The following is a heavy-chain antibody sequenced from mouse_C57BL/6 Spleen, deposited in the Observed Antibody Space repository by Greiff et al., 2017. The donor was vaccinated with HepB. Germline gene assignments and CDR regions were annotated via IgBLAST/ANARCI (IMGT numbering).Heavy chain of an antibody. CDR2: IRSKSNNYAT. J-gene: IGHJ2*01. CDR1: GFSFNTYA. V-gene: IGHV10-1*01. D-gene: IGHD4-1*01. CDR3: VRQKGTGTRDY. Sequence: EVQLQESGGGLVQPTGSLKLSCAASGFSFNTYAMNWVRQAPGKGLEWVARIRSKSNNYATYYADSVKDRFTISRDDSESMLYLQMNNLKTEDTAMYYCVRQKGTGTRDYWGQGTTLTVSS.